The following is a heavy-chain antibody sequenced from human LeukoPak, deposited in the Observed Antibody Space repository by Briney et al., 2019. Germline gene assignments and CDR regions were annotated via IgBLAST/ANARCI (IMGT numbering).Heavy chain of an antibody. CDR2: IWYDGSNK. Sequence: PGGSLRLSCAASRFTFSRFGMHWVRQAPGKGLEWVAVIWYDGSNKYYADPVKGRFTISRDNSKNTLYLEMNSLRAEDTAVYYCARDYYYDSSGYWDYYFDYWGQGTLVSVSS. CDR1: RFTFSRFG. D-gene: IGHD3-22*01. J-gene: IGHJ4*02. CDR3: ARDYYYDSSGYWDYYFDY. V-gene: IGHV3-33*01.